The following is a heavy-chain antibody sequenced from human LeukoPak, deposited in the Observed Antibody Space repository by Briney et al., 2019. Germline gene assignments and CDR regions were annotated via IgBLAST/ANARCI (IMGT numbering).Heavy chain of an antibody. Sequence: ASVKVSCKASGYTFTSYYMHWVRQAPGQGLEWMGIINPSGGSTSYAQKFQGRVTMTRDTSTNTVYMELSSLRSEDTAVYYCARDLSSIAARRGFYYYMDVRGKGTTVTVSS. CDR1: GYTFTSYY. CDR2: INPSGGST. V-gene: IGHV1-46*01. D-gene: IGHD6-6*01. CDR3: ARDLSSIAARRGFYYYMDV. J-gene: IGHJ6*03.